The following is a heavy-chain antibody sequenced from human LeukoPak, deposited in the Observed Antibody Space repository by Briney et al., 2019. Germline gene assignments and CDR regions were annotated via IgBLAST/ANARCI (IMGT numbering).Heavy chain of an antibody. Sequence: PGGSLRLSCAASGFTFSTYSMNWVRQAPGKGLEWVASISLSSSNIYYADSQKGRFTISRDNAKNSLFLQMNSLRAEDTAVYYCARAGRMDYCYYYMDVWGKGTTVTVSS. V-gene: IGHV3-21*01. CDR2: ISLSSSNI. D-gene: IGHD1-26*01. J-gene: IGHJ6*03. CDR3: ARAGRMDYCYYYMDV. CDR1: GFTFSTYS.